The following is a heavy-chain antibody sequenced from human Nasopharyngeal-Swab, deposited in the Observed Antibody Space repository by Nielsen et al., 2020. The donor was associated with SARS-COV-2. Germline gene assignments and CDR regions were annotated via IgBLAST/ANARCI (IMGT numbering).Heavy chain of an antibody. CDR1: GGSISSSSYY. CDR2: IYYSGST. CDR3: ASLYSGNYWGPGRPFDI. V-gene: IGHV4-39*01. Sequence: SETLSLTCTVSGGSISSSSYYWGWIRQPPGKGLEWIGSIYYSGSTYYNPSLKSRVTISVDTSKNQFSLKLSSVTAADTAVYYCASLYSGNYWGPGRPFDIWGQGTMVTVSS. D-gene: IGHD1-26*01. J-gene: IGHJ3*02.